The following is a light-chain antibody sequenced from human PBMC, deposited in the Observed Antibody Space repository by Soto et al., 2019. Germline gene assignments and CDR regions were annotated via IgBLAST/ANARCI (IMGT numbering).Light chain of an antibody. Sequence: EIVLTQSPGTLSLSPGERATLSCRASQSVSTNYLAWYQQKPGQSPRLLIYGATRRATGIPDRFSGSGSGTDFILTLSRLEPEDFAVYFCQQYGSSPYTFAQGTKLDIK. V-gene: IGKV3-20*01. J-gene: IGKJ2*01. CDR3: QQYGSSPYT. CDR1: QSVSTNY. CDR2: GAT.